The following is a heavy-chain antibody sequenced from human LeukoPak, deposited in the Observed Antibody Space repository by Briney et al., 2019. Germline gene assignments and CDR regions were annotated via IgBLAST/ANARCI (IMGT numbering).Heavy chain of an antibody. D-gene: IGHD3-22*01. Sequence: PSETLSLTCTVSGGSISSYYWSWIRQPPGKGLEWIGYIYYSGSTNYNPYPKSRVTISVDTSKNQFSLKLSSVTAADTAVYYCARSFYDSSGYSIWGQGTMVTVSS. CDR3: ARSFYDSSGYSI. J-gene: IGHJ3*02. V-gene: IGHV4-59*08. CDR2: IYYSGST. CDR1: GGSISSYY.